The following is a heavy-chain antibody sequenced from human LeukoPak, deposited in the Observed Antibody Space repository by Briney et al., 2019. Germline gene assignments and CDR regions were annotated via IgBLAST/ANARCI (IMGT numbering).Heavy chain of an antibody. CDR3: ARDRYSSGWYYFDY. D-gene: IGHD6-19*01. CDR1: GFTFSSYA. CDR2: ISYDGSNK. V-gene: IGHV3-30-3*01. Sequence: GGSLRLSCAASGFTFSSYAMHWVRRAPGKGLEWVAVISYDGSNKYYADSVKGRLTISRDNSKNTLYLQMNSLRAEDTAVYYCARDRYSSGWYYFDYWGQGTLVTVSS. J-gene: IGHJ4*02.